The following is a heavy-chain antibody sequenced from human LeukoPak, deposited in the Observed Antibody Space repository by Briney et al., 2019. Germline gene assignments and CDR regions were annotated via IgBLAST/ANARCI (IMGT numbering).Heavy chain of an antibody. V-gene: IGHV4-4*02. J-gene: IGHJ4*02. CDR2: IYHSGST. Sequence: PSETLSLTCAVSGGSISSSNWWSWVRQPPGKGLEWIGEIYHSGSTNYNPSLKSRVTISVDKSKNQFSLKLSSVTAADTAVYYCARASHWNQLHYFDYWGQGTRVAVSP. CDR3: ARASHWNQLHYFDY. CDR1: GGSISSSNW. D-gene: IGHD1-1*01.